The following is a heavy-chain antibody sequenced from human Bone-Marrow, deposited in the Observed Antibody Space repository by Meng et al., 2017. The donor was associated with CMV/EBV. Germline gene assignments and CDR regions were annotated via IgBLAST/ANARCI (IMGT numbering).Heavy chain of an antibody. CDR2: INHSGST. CDR1: GGSFSGYY. V-gene: IGHV4-34*01. J-gene: IGHJ4*02. Sequence: SETLSLTCAVYGGSFSGYYWSWIRQPPGKGLEWIGEINHSGSTNYNPSLKSRVTISVDTSKNQFSLKLSSVTAADTAVYYCAMLPRPITMVRGASRYFDHWGQGTLVTVSS. CDR3: AMLPRPITMVRGASRYFDH. D-gene: IGHD3-10*01.